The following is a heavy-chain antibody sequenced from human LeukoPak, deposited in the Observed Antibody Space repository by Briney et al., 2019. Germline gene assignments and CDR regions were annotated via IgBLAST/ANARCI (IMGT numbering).Heavy chain of an antibody. Sequence: GGSLRLSCAASGFTFNIYGMSWVRQAPGKGLEWVSAISGSGGNTYYADSVKGRFTISRDNSKNTLYLQMNSLRAEDTALYYCAKDPPGGVGHDYWGQGTLVTVSS. CDR1: GFTFNIYG. CDR3: AKDPPGGVGHDY. CDR2: ISGSGGNT. V-gene: IGHV3-23*01. D-gene: IGHD2-15*01. J-gene: IGHJ4*02.